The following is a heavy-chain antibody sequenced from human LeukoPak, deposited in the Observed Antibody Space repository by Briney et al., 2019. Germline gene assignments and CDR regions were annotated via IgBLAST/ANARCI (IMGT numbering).Heavy chain of an antibody. CDR1: GFTFSSYD. CDR3: AGAGSETQWRAFDF. Sequence: GGSLRLSCAASGFTFSSYDMHWVRQATGKGLEWVSGIGTAGDTYYAGSVKGRFTISRENAKNSLYLQMNSLTAGDTAVYYCAGAGSETQWRAFDFWGQGALVTVFS. J-gene: IGHJ4*02. V-gene: IGHV3-13*01. D-gene: IGHD6-19*01. CDR2: IGTAGDT.